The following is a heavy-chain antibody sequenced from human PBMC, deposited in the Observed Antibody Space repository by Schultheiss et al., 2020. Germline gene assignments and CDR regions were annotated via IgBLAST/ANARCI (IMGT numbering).Heavy chain of an antibody. CDR1: GFTFSSYA. V-gene: IGHV3-23*01. J-gene: IGHJ6*02. CDR3: AREGGRSGYGMDV. Sequence: GESLKISCAASGFTFSSYAMSWVRQAPGKGLEWVSAISGSGGSTYYADSVKGRFTISRDNSKNTLYLQMNSLRAEDTAVYYCAREGGRSGYGMDVWGQGTTVTVSS. CDR2: ISGSGGST. D-gene: IGHD1-26*01.